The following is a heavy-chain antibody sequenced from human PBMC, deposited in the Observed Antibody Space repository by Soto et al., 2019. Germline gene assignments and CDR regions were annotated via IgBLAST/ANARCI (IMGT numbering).Heavy chain of an antibody. CDR2: NRNKANSYTT. CDR1: GFTLSDHN. J-gene: IGHJ4*02. CDR3: VGGYCSGGSCYFDRNAG. D-gene: IGHD2-15*01. Sequence: GGSLRLSCAASGFTLSDHNMDWVRQAPGKGLEWVGRNRNKANSYTTAYTASVKGRFTISRDDSKNSLYLQMNSLKIEDTAVYYCVGGYCSGGSCYFDRNAGWGQGTLVTVSS. V-gene: IGHV3-72*01.